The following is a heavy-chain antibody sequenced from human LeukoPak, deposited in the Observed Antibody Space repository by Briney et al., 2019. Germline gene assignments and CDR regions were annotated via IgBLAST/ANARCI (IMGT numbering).Heavy chain of an antibody. CDR3: ARGRLDYGDYYFDY. CDR1: GYSISSGYY. CDR2: IYHSGST. D-gene: IGHD4-17*01. Sequence: PSETLSLTCTVSGYSISSGYYWGWIRQPPGKGLEWIGSIYHSGSTYYNPSLKSRVTISVDTSKNQFSLKLSSVTAADTAVYYCARGRLDYGDYYFDYWGQGTLVTVSS. V-gene: IGHV4-38-2*02. J-gene: IGHJ4*02.